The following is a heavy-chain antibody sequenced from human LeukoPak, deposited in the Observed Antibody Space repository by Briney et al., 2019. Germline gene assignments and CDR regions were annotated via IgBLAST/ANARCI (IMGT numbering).Heavy chain of an antibody. J-gene: IGHJ6*03. CDR2: IHHSGST. D-gene: IGHD4-17*01. V-gene: IGHV4-4*02. CDR3: ARGPDYGDYGYYYYYMDV. CDR1: GGSISSKNW. Sequence: SETLSLTCAVSGGSISSKNWWSWVRQPPGKGLEWIGEIHHSGSTNYKPSLKSRVTISIDQSKNQFSLRLSSVTAADTAVYYCARGPDYGDYGYYYYYMDVWGKGTTVTVSS.